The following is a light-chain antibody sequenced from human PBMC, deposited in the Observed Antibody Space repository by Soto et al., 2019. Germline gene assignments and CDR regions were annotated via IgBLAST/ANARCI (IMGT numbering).Light chain of an antibody. CDR1: QSVLYSSNNKNY. CDR2: WAS. Sequence: DIVMTQSPDSLAVSLGERATINCKSSQSVLYSSNNKNYLAWYQQKPIQPPKMIIYWASTRESGVPDRFSGSGSGTDFTLTISSLQAEDVAVYYCQQYYSTPPMYTFGQGTKLEIK. V-gene: IGKV4-1*01. CDR3: QQYYSTPPMYT. J-gene: IGKJ2*01.